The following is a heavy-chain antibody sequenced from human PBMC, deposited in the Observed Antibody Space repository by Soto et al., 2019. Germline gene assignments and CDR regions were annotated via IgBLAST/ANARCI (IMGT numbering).Heavy chain of an antibody. J-gene: IGHJ4*02. D-gene: IGHD4-17*01. Sequence: QPGGSLRNTGAAAEFTFLGGRMIWNRKDPGKGLEWVAVISYDGSNKYYADSVKGRFTISRDNSKNTLYLQMNSLRAEDTAVYYCAKSHDYGDDYDQVYLDDWGQGTLVTVSS. CDR2: ISYDGSNK. CDR1: EFTFLGGR. V-gene: IGHV3-30*18. CDR3: AKSHDYGDDYDQVYLDD.